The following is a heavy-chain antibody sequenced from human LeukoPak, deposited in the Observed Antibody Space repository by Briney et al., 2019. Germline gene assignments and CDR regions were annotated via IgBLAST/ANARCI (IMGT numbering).Heavy chain of an antibody. CDR1: GFTFSSRA. CDR3: ARADLDY. J-gene: IGHJ4*02. V-gene: IGHV3-30*04. CDR2: ISYDGSNK. Sequence: GGSLRLSCAASGFTFSSRAMHWVRQAPGKGLEWVAVISYDGSNKYYADSVRGRFTISRDNSKNTLYLQMNSLRAEDTAVYYCARADLDYWGQGTLVTVSS.